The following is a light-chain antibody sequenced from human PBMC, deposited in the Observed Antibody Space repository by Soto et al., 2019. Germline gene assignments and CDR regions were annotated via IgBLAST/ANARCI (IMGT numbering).Light chain of an antibody. V-gene: IGKV1-5*03. Sequence: DIQMTQSPSTLSASVGDRVTISCRASQSISSWLAWYQQKPGKAPKLLIYKASTLESGVPSRFSGSGSGTEFTLTISSLQPDDIATYYCQQYHSVPRTFGQGTKLEIK. J-gene: IGKJ2*02. CDR3: QQYHSVPRT. CDR2: KAS. CDR1: QSISSW.